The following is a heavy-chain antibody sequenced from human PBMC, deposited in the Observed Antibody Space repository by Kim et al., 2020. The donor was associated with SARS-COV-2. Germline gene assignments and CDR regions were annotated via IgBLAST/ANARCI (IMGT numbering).Heavy chain of an antibody. V-gene: IGHV1-2*06. J-gene: IGHJ2*01. CDR3: ARGGGPPAYCTNGVCYELDWYFDL. Sequence: ASVKVSCKASGYTFTGYYMHWVRQAPGQGLEWMGRINPNSGGTNYAQKFQGRVTMTRDTSISTAYMELSRLRSDDTAVYYCARGGGPPAYCTNGVCYELDWYFDLWGRGTLVTVSS. D-gene: IGHD2-8*01. CDR1: GYTFTGYY. CDR2: INPNSGGT.